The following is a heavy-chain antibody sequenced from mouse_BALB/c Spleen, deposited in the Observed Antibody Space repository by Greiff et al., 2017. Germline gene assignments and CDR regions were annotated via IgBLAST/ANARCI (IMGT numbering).Heavy chain of an antibody. Sequence: EVQVVESGGGLVKPGGSLKLSCAASGFTFSSYAMSWVRQSPEKRLEWVAEISSGGSYTYYPDTVTGRFTISRDNAKNTLYLEMSSLRSEDTAMYYCARRTNWDHFDYWGQGTTLTVSS. CDR3: ARRTNWDHFDY. CDR2: ISSGGSYT. D-gene: IGHD4-1*01. CDR1: GFTFSSYA. V-gene: IGHV5-9-4*01. J-gene: IGHJ2*01.